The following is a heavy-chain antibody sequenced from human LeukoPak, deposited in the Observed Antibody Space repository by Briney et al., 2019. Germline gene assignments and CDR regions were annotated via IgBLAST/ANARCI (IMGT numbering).Heavy chain of an antibody. CDR2: INTNTGNP. V-gene: IGHV7-4-1*02. CDR1: GYTFTSYA. D-gene: IGHD3-9*01. J-gene: IGHJ3*02. Sequence: GASVKVSCKASGYTFTSYAMNWVRQAPGQGLEWMGWINTNTGNPTYAQGFTGRFVFSLDTSVSTAYLQISSLKAEDTAVYYCARDNDYDILTGYYLSDNDAFDIWGQGTMVTVSS. CDR3: ARDNDYDILTGYYLSDNDAFDI.